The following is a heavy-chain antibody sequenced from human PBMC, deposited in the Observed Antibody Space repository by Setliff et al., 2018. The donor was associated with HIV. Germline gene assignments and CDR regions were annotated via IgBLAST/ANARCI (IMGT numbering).Heavy chain of an antibody. CDR1: GFTFGSHA. J-gene: IGHJ4*02. V-gene: IGHV3-23*01. CDR3: ARGPASGDYSYYFDY. CDR2: ISGSGVST. Sequence: PGGSLRLSCAASGFTFGSHAMSWVRQAPGKGLEWVSIISGSGVSTYYADSVKGRFTISRDNSKNTLYLQMNSLKTEDTAVYYCARGPASGDYSYYFDYWGQGTLVTVSS. D-gene: IGHD3-22*01.